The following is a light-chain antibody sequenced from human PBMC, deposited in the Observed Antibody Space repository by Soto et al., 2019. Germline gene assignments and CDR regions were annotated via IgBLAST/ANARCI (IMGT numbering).Light chain of an antibody. Sequence: DIQMTQSPYTLSASVGDRVIITCRASQTVDRWMAWYQQKPGKAPKLLISDVSTLERGVPSRFSGSGSATEFTLTISGLQPDDFATYYCQQYKDYVYTFGQGTKVESK. J-gene: IGKJ2*01. CDR3: QQYKDYVYT. CDR1: QTVDRW. CDR2: DVS. V-gene: IGKV1-5*01.